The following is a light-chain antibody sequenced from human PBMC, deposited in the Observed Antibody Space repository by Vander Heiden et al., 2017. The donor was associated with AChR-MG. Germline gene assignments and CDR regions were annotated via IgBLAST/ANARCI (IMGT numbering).Light chain of an antibody. CDR2: AAS. CDR1: PDISND. CDR3: QQTDSSPLT. J-gene: IGKJ4*01. Sequence: DIQMTQSPSSLSASVGDIVTITCRASPDISNDLNWYQQKPGKAPKRLIDAASRLQSGVPSRFSGSGSGTDFTLTISRLQPEDFATYYCQQTDSSPLTFGGGTKVEIK. V-gene: IGKV1-39*01.